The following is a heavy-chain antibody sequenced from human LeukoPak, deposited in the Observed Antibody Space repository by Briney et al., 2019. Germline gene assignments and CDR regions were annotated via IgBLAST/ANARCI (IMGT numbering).Heavy chain of an antibody. D-gene: IGHD5-12*01. J-gene: IGHJ6*03. CDR2: VNPNSGNT. V-gene: IGHV1-8*03. CDR1: GYTFTSYD. CDR3: ARSAVASYYYYYMDV. Sequence: ASVKVSCKASGYTFTSYDIQWVRQATGQGLEWMGWVNPNSGNTGYAQKFQGRVTITRNTSISTAYMELSSLRAEDTAVYYCARSAVASYYYYYMDVWGKGTTVAVSS.